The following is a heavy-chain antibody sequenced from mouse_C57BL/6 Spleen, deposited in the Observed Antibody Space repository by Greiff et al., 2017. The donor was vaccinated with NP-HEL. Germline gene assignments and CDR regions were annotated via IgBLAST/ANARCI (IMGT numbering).Heavy chain of an antibody. CDR2: IRLKSDNYAT. D-gene: IGHD1-1*01. J-gene: IGHJ1*03. CDR1: GFTFSNYW. Sequence: EVKLQESGGGLVQPGGSMKLSCVASGFTFSNYWMNWVRQSPEKGLEWVAQIRLKSDNYATHYAESVKGRFTISRDDSKSSVYLQMNNLRAEDTGIYYCTGGYYGSSFWYFDVWGTGTTVTVSS. CDR3: TGGYYGSSFWYFDV. V-gene: IGHV6-3*01.